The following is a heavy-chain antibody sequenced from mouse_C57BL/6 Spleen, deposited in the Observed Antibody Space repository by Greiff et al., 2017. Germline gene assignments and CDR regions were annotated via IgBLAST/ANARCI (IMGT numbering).Heavy chain of an antibody. CDR2: IDPSDSET. D-gene: IGHD1-1*01. CDR3: ARDDGSSYGFAY. V-gene: IGHV1-52*01. Sequence: QVQLQQPGAELVRPGSSVKLSCKASGYTFTSYWMHWVKQRPIQGLEWIGNIDPSDSETHYNQKFKDKATLTVDKSSSTAYMQLSSLTSEDSAVYCCARDDGSSYGFAYWGQGTLVTVSA. J-gene: IGHJ3*01. CDR1: GYTFTSYW.